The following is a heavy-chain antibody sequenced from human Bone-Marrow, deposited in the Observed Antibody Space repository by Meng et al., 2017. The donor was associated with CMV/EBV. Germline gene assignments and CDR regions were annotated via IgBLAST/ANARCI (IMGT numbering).Heavy chain of an antibody. CDR2: INPNSGGT. D-gene: IGHD4-11*01. CDR3: ARGYSNYDLSSWVLYGMDV. J-gene: IGHJ6*02. Sequence: ASVKVSCKASGYTFTGYYMHWVRQAPGQGLEWMGWINPNSGGTNYAQKFQGRVTMTRDKSTSTAYMELSSLRSEDTAVYYCARGYSNYDLSSWVLYGMDVWGQGTTVTVSS. V-gene: IGHV1-2*02. CDR1: GYTFTGYY.